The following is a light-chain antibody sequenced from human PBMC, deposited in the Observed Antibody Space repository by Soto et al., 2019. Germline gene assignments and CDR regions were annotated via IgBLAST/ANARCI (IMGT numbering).Light chain of an antibody. J-gene: IGKJ2*01. V-gene: IGKV1-5*03. Sequence: DIQMTQSPSTLSASVGERVTITCRASQSISSWLAWYQQKPGKAPKLLIYKASSLESGVPSRFSGSGSGTEFTLTISSLQPDDFEAYYCQQYNSYYPFGQGPKVDIK. CDR2: KAS. CDR1: QSISSW. CDR3: QQYNSYYP.